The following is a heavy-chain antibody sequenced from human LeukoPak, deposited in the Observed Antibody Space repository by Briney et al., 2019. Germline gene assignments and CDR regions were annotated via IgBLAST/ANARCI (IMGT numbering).Heavy chain of an antibody. D-gene: IGHD6-13*01. V-gene: IGHV3-23*01. CDR2: ISGSGGST. J-gene: IGHJ4*02. CDR1: GFTFSSYA. Sequence: GGSLRLSCAASGFTFSSYAMSWVRQAPGKGLEWASAISGSGGSTYYADSVKGRFTISRDNSKNTLYLQMNSLRAEDTAVYYCAKKLYSSSWSDYWGQGTLVTVSS. CDR3: AKKLYSSSWSDY.